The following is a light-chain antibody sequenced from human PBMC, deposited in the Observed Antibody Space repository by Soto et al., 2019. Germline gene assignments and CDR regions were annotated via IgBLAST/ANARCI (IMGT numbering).Light chain of an antibody. Sequence: QSVLTQPASVSGSPGQSITISCTRSSTDFENYNLVSWYQHCPDKAPKLIIYEGTKRPSEISDRFSGSESDTTASLIISGLQPEDEAHYYCSSYAGSSARVVFGGGTKVTVL. V-gene: IGLV2-23*01. CDR1: STDFENYNL. J-gene: IGLJ2*01. CDR2: EGT. CDR3: SSYAGSSARVV.